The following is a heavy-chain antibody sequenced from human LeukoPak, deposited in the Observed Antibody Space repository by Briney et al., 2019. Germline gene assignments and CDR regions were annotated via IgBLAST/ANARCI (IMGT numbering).Heavy chain of an antibody. CDR2: ISSSSSTI. CDR1: GFTFSSYS. V-gene: IGHV3-48*01. J-gene: IGHJ4*02. CDR3: ARDPNIAVAGFDY. D-gene: IGHD6-19*01. Sequence: PGGSLRLSCAASGFTFSSYSMNWDRQAPGKGLEWVSYISSSSSTIYYADSVKGRFTISRDNAKNSLYLQMNSLRAEDTAVYYCARDPNIAVAGFDYWGQGTLVTVSS.